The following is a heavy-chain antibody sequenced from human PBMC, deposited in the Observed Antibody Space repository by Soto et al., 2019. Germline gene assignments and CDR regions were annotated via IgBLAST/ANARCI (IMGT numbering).Heavy chain of an antibody. CDR3: ARELRRDYYDSSGYTN. CDR2: ISSSGSTI. D-gene: IGHD3-22*01. Sequence: PGGSLRLSCAASGFTFSSYGMNWVRQAPGKGLEWVSYISSSGSTIYYADSVKGRFTISRDNAKNSLYLQMNSLRAEDTAVYYCARELRRDYYDSSGYTNWGQGTLVTVSS. J-gene: IGHJ4*02. V-gene: IGHV3-48*03. CDR1: GFTFSSYG.